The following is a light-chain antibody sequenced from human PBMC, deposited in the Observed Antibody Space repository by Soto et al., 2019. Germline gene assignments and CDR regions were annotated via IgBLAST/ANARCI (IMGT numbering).Light chain of an antibody. CDR2: AAS. Sequence: IQMTESPSSLSASVGDIVTITCRASQSISSYLAWYQQKTGKAPKLLIYAASTLQSGVPSRLSGSGSGTDLNLTISCLQSEDFATYYCQKYYSYPWTFGQGTQVDIK. CDR1: QSISSY. V-gene: IGKV1-8*01. J-gene: IGKJ1*01. CDR3: QKYYSYPWT.